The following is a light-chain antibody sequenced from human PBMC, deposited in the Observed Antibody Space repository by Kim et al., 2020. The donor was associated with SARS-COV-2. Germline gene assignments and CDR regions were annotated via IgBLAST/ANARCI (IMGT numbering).Light chain of an antibody. Sequence: EIVMTQSPATLSLSPGERATLSCRARQSVSSYLAWYQQKPGQAPRLLIYDASNRATGIPARFSGSGSGTDFTLTISSLEPEDFAVYYCHQRSNWPRSLTFFQGTRLGIK. CDR2: DAS. V-gene: IGKV3-11*01. CDR1: QSVSSY. J-gene: IGKJ5*01. CDR3: HQRSNWPRSLT.